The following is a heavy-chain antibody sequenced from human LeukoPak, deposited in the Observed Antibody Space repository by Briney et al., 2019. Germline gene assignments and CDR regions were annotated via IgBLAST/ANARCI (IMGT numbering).Heavy chain of an antibody. D-gene: IGHD2-21*01. CDR2: XDPEDGET. CDR1: GYTLTELS. Sequence: ASVXVXXXVSGYTLTELSXHWVRQAXGKGLEXXXXXDPEDGETIYAQKFQGRVTMTEDTSTDTAYMELSSLRSEDTAVYYCATGDLAYCGGDCTSYWGQGTLVTVSS. V-gene: IGHV1-24*01. J-gene: IGHJ4*02. CDR3: ATGDLAYCGGDCTSY.